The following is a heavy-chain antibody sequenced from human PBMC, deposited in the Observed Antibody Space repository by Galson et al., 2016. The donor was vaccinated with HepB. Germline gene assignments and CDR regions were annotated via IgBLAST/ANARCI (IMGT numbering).Heavy chain of an antibody. CDR2: IDKTSYWI. D-gene: IGHD6-19*01. J-gene: IGHJ4*02. Sequence: SLRLSCAASGFTFSNYSMAWVRQAPGKGLEWVSAIDKTSYWIYYADSVKGRFTIARDNARNSLFLQMNNLRGEDTAIYFCARGGQWLGYEHWGQGTLVTVSS. V-gene: IGHV3-21*01. CDR1: GFTFSNYS. CDR3: ARGGQWLGYEH.